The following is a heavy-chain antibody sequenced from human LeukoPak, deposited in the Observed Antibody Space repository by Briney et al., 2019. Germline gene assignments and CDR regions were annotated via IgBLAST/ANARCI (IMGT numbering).Heavy chain of an antibody. CDR3: ATSGPIYYGSGSYYNYFDY. V-gene: IGHV4-39*07. D-gene: IGHD3-10*01. CDR1: GGSISRSSNY. Sequence: SETLSLTCTVSGGSISRSSNYWGWIRQPPGKGLEWIGTVYYSGSTYYNPSLKSRVTISVDTSKNQFSLKLSSVTAADTAVYYCATSGPIYYGSGSYYNYFDYWGQGTLVTVSS. J-gene: IGHJ4*02. CDR2: VYYSGST.